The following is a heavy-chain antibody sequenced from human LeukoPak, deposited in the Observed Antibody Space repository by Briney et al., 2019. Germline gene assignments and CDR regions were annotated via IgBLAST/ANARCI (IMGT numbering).Heavy chain of an antibody. D-gene: IGHD5-24*01. Sequence: GGSLRLSCAASGFRFSDYSMNWVRQAPGKGLEWISYIGIDSGNTNYADSVKGRFTISGDKAKNSLYLQMNSLRVEDTAVYYCARDYNYAFDNGGKGTLVTVSS. J-gene: IGHJ4*02. CDR1: GFRFSDYS. CDR3: ARDYNYAFDN. CDR2: IGIDSGNT. V-gene: IGHV3-48*01.